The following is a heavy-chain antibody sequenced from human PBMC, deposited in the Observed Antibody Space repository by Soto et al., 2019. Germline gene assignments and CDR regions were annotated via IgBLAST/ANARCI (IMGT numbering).Heavy chain of an antibody. D-gene: IGHD2-15*01. CDR2: ISTGSVNT. CDR3: ARDVGCFNAMFDY. Sequence: GGSLRLSCAAYRFIFRDYAMSWVRQTPGKGLEWVSTISTGSVNTHYADSIEGRFTISRDDSKNTLYLQMNSLRAEDTALYYCARDVGCFNAMFDYWGQGTQVTVSS. CDR1: RFIFRDYA. J-gene: IGHJ4*02. V-gene: IGHV3-23*01.